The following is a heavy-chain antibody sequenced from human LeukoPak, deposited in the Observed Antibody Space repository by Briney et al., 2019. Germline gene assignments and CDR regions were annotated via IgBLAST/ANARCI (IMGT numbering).Heavy chain of an antibody. V-gene: IGHV3-7*05. CDR2: IKQDGSET. Sequence: QPGGSLRLSCAASGFTFSDYWMNWVRQAPGKGLEWVATIKQDGSETHSVDSVKGRFTISRDNAKNSLYLQMNSLRAEDTAVYYCARQRGIVVDSATFDIWGQGTMVTVSS. CDR3: ARQRGIVVDSATFDI. J-gene: IGHJ3*02. CDR1: GFTFSDYW. D-gene: IGHD2-15*01.